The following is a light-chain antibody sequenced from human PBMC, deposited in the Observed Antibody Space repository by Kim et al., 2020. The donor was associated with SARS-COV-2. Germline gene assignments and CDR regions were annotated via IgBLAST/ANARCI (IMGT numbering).Light chain of an antibody. CDR3: QQSHTTPLLT. CDR2: AAS. J-gene: IGKJ4*01. Sequence: DIQMTQSPSSLAASVGDRVTIACRASQSISTYLNWYQQKPGKAPKLLTYAASSLQSGVPSRFSGSGSGTDFTLTISSLQPEDFATYYCQQSHTTPLLTFGGGTKVDIK. V-gene: IGKV1-39*01. CDR1: QSISTY.